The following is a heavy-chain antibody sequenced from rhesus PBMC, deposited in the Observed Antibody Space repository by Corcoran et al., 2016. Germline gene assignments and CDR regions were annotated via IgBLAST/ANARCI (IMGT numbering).Heavy chain of an antibody. J-gene: IGHJ4*01. CDR2: IYGSGSST. Sequence: QLQLQESGPGLVKPSETLSVTCAVSGGSISSSYWRWIRQAPGKGLEWIGYIYGSGSSTNYNPSLKRRVTLSVDTSKNQLSLKLSSVTAADTAVYYCARGGSYYYDHYFDYWGQGVLVTVSS. V-gene: IGHV4-169*01. CDR1: GGSISSSY. CDR3: ARGGSYYYDHYFDY. D-gene: IGHD3-16*01.